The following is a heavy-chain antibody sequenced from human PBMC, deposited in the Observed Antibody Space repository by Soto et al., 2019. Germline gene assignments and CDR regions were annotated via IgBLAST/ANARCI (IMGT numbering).Heavy chain of an antibody. Sequence: EVQLVESGGGLVKPGGSLRLSCAASGFAFSDAWMIWVRQSPREGLEWVGRIKSKIDGETVDYAAAVKGRFTISREDSKNTLYLQMNSLTSEDTAVYYCTTGALLQVGVVLWGQGTLVTVSS. J-gene: IGHJ4*02. D-gene: IGHD2-15*01. CDR1: GFAFSDAW. V-gene: IGHV3-15*07. CDR2: IKSKIDGETV. CDR3: TTGALLQVGVVL.